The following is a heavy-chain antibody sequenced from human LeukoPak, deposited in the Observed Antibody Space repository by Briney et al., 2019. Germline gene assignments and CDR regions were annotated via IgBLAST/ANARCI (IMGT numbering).Heavy chain of an antibody. V-gene: IGHV1-2*02. CDR2: INPNSGGT. CDR3: AIILIGYIGGAFDI. CDR1: GYTFTGYY. J-gene: IGHJ3*02. Sequence: ASVKVSCKASGYTFTGYYMHWVRQAPGQGLEWMGWINPNSGGTNYAQKFQGRVTMTRDTSISTAYMELSRLRSDDTAVYYCAIILIGYIGGAFDIWGQGTMVTVSS. D-gene: IGHD3-9*01.